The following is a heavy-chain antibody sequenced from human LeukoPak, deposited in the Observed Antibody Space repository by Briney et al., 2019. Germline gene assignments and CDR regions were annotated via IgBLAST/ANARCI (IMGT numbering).Heavy chain of an antibody. CDR2: IFYSGST. CDR3: ARIPTNAVPSAHNGFDI. V-gene: IGHV4-39*07. Sequence: PSETLSPTCTVSGGSMSTSSYYWGWVRQPPGKGLEWIGNIFYSGSTYYSPSLKSRVTISLDTSRNQFFLKLNSVTAADTAVYYCARIPTNAVPSAHNGFDIWGQGTMLTVSS. CDR1: GGSMSTSSYY. D-gene: IGHD6-19*01. J-gene: IGHJ3*02.